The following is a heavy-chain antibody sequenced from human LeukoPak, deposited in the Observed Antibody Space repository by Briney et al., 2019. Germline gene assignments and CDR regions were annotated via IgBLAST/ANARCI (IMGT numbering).Heavy chain of an antibody. CDR2: ISSSSRT. CDR3: ARDGGFLEWLVYLDY. V-gene: IGHV3-48*01. J-gene: IGHJ4*02. D-gene: IGHD3-3*01. Sequence: GGSLRLSCAASGFTFSSYRMYWVRQAPGKGLEWISYISSSSRTYADSVKGRFTISRDNAKNSVYLQMSSLRAEDTAVYYCARDGGFLEWLVYLDYWGQGTLVTVSS. CDR1: GFTFSSYR.